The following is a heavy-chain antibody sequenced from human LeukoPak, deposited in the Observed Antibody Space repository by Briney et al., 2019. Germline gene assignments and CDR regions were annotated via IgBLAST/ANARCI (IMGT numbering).Heavy chain of an antibody. D-gene: IGHD3-16*02. Sequence: GASVKVSCKASGYTFTSYDINWVRQATGQGLEWMGWMNPNSGNTGYAQKLQGRVTMTTDTSTSTAYMELRSLRSDDTAVYYCARDHDYVWGSYRYEGVGFDYWGQGTLVTVSS. CDR2: MNPNSGNT. CDR3: ARDHDYVWGSYRYEGVGFDY. CDR1: GYTFTSYD. J-gene: IGHJ4*02. V-gene: IGHV1-8*01.